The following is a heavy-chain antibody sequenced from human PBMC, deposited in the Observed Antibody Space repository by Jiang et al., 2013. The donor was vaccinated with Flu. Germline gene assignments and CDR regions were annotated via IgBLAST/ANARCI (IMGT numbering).Heavy chain of an antibody. D-gene: IGHD6-13*01. CDR3: ARDQDSSTQYGMDV. Sequence: GLVKPGGSLRLSCAASGFTFSSYSMNWVRQAPGKGLEWVSSISSSSSYIYYADSVKGRFTISRDNAKNSLYLQMNSLRAEDTAVYYCARDQDSSTQYGMDVWGQGTTVTVSS. V-gene: IGHV3-21*01. CDR2: ISSSSSYI. CDR1: GFTFSSYS. J-gene: IGHJ6*02.